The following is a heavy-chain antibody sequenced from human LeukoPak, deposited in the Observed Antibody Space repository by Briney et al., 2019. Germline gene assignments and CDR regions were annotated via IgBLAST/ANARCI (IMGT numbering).Heavy chain of an antibody. V-gene: IGHV3-23*01. D-gene: IGHD6-6*01. CDR3: AKAGTLQASSSGVQYFDL. CDR1: GFTFTNYA. J-gene: IGHJ2*01. Sequence: GGSVRLSCAMSGFTFTNYAMHWVRQAPGKGLEWVGSIDGGGGEIHYAYTVQGRFTIPSDNSKNTLYLQMNSLRADDTAVYHCAKAGTLQASSSGVQYFDLWGRGTLVTASS. CDR2: IDGGGGEI.